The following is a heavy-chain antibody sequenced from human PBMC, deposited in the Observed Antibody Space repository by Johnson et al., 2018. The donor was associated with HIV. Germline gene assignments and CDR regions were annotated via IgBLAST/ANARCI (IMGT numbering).Heavy chain of an antibody. CDR1: GFTFSNAW. V-gene: IGHV3-15*01. Sequence: VQLVESGGGLVKPGGSLRLSCAASGFTFSNAWMSWVRQAPGKGLEWVGRIKRNTDGGTTDYAAPVTVSFTISRDDSKNTLYLQRNSLKTEDTAVYYCTTDLGYYDSSGDAFDIWGQGTMVTVSS. CDR2: IKRNTDGGTT. CDR3: TTDLGYYDSSGDAFDI. D-gene: IGHD3-22*01. J-gene: IGHJ3*02.